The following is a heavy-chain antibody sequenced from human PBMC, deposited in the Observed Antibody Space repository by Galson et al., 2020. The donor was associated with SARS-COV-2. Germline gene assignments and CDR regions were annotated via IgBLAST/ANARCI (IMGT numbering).Heavy chain of an antibody. D-gene: IGHD6-6*01. CDR2: LSYDGTNK. Sequence: SCAASGFTFSTYAMHWVRQAPGKGLEWVAFLSYDGTNKFYADSVKGRFTISRDNSRSTLTLQMNSLRVDDTAIYYCARGSSSIYYYYGMDVWGQGTTITVSS. J-gene: IGHJ6*02. CDR1: GFTFSTYA. CDR3: ARGSSSIYYYYGMDV. V-gene: IGHV3-30*01.